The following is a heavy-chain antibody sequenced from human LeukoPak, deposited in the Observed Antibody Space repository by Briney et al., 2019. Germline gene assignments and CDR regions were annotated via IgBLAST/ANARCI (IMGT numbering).Heavy chain of an antibody. CDR2: IKGDGIST. V-gene: IGHV3-74*01. CDR3: AKVGSSWYFSY. Sequence: GGSLRLSCAASGFDFSSNWMHWVRHAPGQGLVWVSRIKGDGISTNYADSVKGRFTISRDNSKNTLYLQMNSLRAEDTAVYYCAKVGSSWYFSYWGQGTLVTVSS. J-gene: IGHJ4*02. D-gene: IGHD6-13*01. CDR1: GFDFSSNW.